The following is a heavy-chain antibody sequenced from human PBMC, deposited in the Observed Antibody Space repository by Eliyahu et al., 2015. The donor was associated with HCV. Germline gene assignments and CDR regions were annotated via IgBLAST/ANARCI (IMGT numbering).Heavy chain of an antibody. J-gene: IGHJ4*02. CDR2: ISITSTYI. CDR3: ARGTYDIFTAYRNQQGDY. D-gene: IGHD3-9*01. V-gene: IGHV3-21*01. CDR1: GFALTPYS. Sequence: EVQLVESGGGLVEPGGSLXLSCVASGFALTPYSXNWVRQAPGKGLEWVSSISITSTYIYYADSVKGRFTISRDNAQNSLFLQMNSLRAEDTAVYFCARGTYDIFTAYRNQQGDYWGQGTLVTVSS.